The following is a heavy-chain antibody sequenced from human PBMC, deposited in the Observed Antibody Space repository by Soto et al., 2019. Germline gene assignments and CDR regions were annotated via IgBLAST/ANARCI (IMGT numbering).Heavy chain of an antibody. Sequence: EVQLLESGGGLVQPGASLRLSCAASGFTFSSYAMSWVRQAPGKGLEWVSVISGSDDSTYYADSVKGRFTISRDNSKNTLYLQMKGLRAEDTAVYYCAKRSSSSTFDYWGQGTLVTVSS. V-gene: IGHV3-23*01. CDR1: GFTFSSYA. CDR2: ISGSDDST. J-gene: IGHJ4*02. CDR3: AKRSSSSTFDY. D-gene: IGHD6-6*01.